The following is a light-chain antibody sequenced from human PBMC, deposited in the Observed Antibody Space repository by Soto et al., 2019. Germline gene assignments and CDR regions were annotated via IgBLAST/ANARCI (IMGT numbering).Light chain of an antibody. CDR3: QQYGSIPWT. CDR1: QSFGSD. CDR2: CVS. J-gene: IGKJ1*01. V-gene: IGKV3-15*01. Sequence: EIVMTQSAATLSVSPGETVTLSCGASQSFGSDLAWYQHRPGQAPRLLIYCVSTRAPGIPARFSGSWSGTEFTLTISSLQSEDFAVYYCQQYGSIPWTFGQGTKVDIK.